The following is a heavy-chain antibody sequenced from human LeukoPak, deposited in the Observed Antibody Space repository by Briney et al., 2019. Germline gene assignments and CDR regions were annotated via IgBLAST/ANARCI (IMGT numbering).Heavy chain of an antibody. V-gene: IGHV4-61*01. D-gene: IGHD3-3*01. J-gene: IGHJ4*02. CDR3: ARDAINTPYDFWSGYGPYFDY. CDR2: IYYSGST. CDR1: GGSVSSGSYY. Sequence: SETLSLTCTVSGGSVSSGSYYWSWIRQPPGKGLEWIGYIYYSGSTNYNPSLKSRVTISVDTSKSQFSLKLSSVTAADTAVYYCARDAINTPYDFWSGYGPYFDYWGQGTLVTVSS.